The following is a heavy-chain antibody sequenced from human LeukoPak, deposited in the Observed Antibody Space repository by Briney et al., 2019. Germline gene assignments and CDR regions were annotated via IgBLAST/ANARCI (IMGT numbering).Heavy chain of an antibody. CDR1: GFTFSSYA. J-gene: IGHJ4*02. CDR2: ISGSGGST. CDR3: ARDSVIAASSLDY. V-gene: IGHV3-23*01. D-gene: IGHD6-25*01. Sequence: PGGSLRLSCAASGFTFSSYAMSWVRQAPGKGLEWVSAISGSGGSTYYADSVKGRFTISRDNAKNSLYLQMNSLRAEDTAVYYCARDSVIAASSLDYWGQGTLVTVSS.